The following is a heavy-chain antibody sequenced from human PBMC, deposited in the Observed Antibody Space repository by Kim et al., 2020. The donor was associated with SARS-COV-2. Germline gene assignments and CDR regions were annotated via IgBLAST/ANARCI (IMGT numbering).Heavy chain of an antibody. CDR1: GFTFDDYA. Sequence: GGSLRLSCAASGFTFDDYAMHWVRQAPGKGLEWVSGISWNSGSIGYADSVKGRFTISRDNAKNSLYLQMNSLRAEDTALYYCAKAPFECSGGSCYSFDYWGQGTLVTVSS. CDR3: AKAPFECSGGSCYSFDY. J-gene: IGHJ4*02. V-gene: IGHV3-9*01. D-gene: IGHD2-15*01. CDR2: ISWNSGSI.